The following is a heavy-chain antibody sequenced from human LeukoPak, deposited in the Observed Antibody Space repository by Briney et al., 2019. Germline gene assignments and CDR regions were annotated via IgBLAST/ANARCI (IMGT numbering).Heavy chain of an antibody. CDR3: AKDLQIHDYGVLYYFDY. CDR1: GFTFSSYA. V-gene: IGHV3-23*01. CDR2: ISGSGGST. J-gene: IGHJ4*02. D-gene: IGHD4-17*01. Sequence: GGSLRLSCAASGFTFSSYAMSWVRQAPGKGLEWVSAISGSGGSTYYADSVKGRFTISRDNSKNTLYLQMNSLRAEDTAVYYCAKDLQIHDYGVLYYFDYWGQGTLVTVSS.